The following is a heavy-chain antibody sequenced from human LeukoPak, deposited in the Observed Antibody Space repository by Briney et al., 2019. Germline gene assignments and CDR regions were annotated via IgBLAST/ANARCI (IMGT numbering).Heavy chain of an antibody. V-gene: IGHV4-39*07. CDR3: ARDRAYYCSSTSCSEQNWFDP. Sequence: SETLSLTCTVSGGSISSSSYYWGWIRQPPGKGLEWIGSIYYSGSTYYNPSLKSRVTISVDTSKNQFSLKLSSVTAADTAVYYCARDRAYYCSSTSCSEQNWFDPWGQGTLVTVSS. CDR2: IYYSGST. J-gene: IGHJ5*02. D-gene: IGHD2-2*01. CDR1: GGSISSSSYY.